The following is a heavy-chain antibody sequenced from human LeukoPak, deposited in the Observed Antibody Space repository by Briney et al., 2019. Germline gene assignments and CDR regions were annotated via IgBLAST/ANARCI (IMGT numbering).Heavy chain of an antibody. Sequence: PGGSLRLSCATSGFSFTDYPMNWVRQAPGKGLEWISNIRTTAEGAKYAYYADSVKGRFTISRDNSKNTLYLQMNSLRAEDTAVYYCAKNDYSNLYFFDYWGQGTLVTVSS. J-gene: IGHJ4*02. CDR3: AKNDYSNLYFFDY. V-gene: IGHV3-48*01. CDR2: IRTTAEGAKYA. D-gene: IGHD4-11*01. CDR1: GFSFTDYP.